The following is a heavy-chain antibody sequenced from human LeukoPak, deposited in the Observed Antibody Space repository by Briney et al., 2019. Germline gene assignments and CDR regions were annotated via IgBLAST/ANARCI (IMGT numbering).Heavy chain of an antibody. V-gene: IGHV5-51*01. CDR1: GYSFTSYW. CDR2: IYPGDSDT. CDR3: ARQIDGYTYGYVY. D-gene: IGHD5-18*01. Sequence: GESLKISCKGSGYSFTSYWIGWVRQMPGKGLEWMGIIYPGDSDTRYCPSFQGQVTISADKSISTAYLQWSSLKASDTATYYCARQIDGYTYGYVYWGQGTLVTVSS. J-gene: IGHJ4*02.